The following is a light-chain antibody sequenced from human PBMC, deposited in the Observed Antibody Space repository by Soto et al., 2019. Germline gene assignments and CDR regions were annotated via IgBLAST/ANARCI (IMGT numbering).Light chain of an antibody. CDR3: QQYNNWPRIT. CDR1: QSVNNK. CDR2: GAA. Sequence: EIVVTQAPATLSVSPEERVTLSCRASQSVNNKVAWYQQKPGQAPRLLIFGAASRAPGTPDRFSGSGSGTEFTLTISILQSEDFAVYSCQQYNNWPRITFGQGTRLEI. V-gene: IGKV3D-15*03. J-gene: IGKJ5*01.